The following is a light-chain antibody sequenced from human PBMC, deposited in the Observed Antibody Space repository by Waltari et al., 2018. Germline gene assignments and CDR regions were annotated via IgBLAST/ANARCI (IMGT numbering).Light chain of an antibody. CDR1: SSDVGGYNY. Sequence: QSALTQPASVSGSPGQSITISCTGTSSDVGGYNYVSWYQQHPGNAPKLMIYDVSNRPSGVSIRFSGSKSGNTASLTISGLQAEDEADYYCSSHTSSSTRVVFGGGTKLTVL. CDR2: DVS. J-gene: IGLJ3*02. V-gene: IGLV2-14*03. CDR3: SSHTSSSTRVV.